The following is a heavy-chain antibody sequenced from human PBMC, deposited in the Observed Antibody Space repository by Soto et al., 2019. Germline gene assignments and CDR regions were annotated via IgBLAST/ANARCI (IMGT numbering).Heavy chain of an antibody. CDR3: AEDHGGYDGGLFDY. V-gene: IGHV3-23*01. CDR2: ITGSGGST. D-gene: IGHD5-12*01. J-gene: IGHJ4*02. Sequence: EVQLLESGGGLVQPGGSLRLSCAASGFTFSSYAMSWVRQAPGKGLEWVSAITGSGGSTYYADSVKGRFTISRDNPKNTLFLQMNSLRADDTAVYFCAEDHGGYDGGLFDYWGQGTLVTVSS. CDR1: GFTFSSYA.